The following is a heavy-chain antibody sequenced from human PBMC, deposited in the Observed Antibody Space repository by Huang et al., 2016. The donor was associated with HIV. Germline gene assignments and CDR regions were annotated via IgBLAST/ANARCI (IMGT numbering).Heavy chain of an antibody. J-gene: IGHJ4*02. V-gene: IGHV4-34*02. D-gene: IGHD6-25*01. CDR1: GGSFSGYY. CDR3: ARGPAPDY. Sequence: QVQLQQWGAGLLKPSETLSLTCAVYGGSFSGYYWTWIRQPPGKGLEWSGGINHSGSTNYKATLKSRVRISVDTSKKQFSLKLKSVTAADTTVYYCARGPAPDYWGQGTLVTVSS. CDR2: INHSGST.